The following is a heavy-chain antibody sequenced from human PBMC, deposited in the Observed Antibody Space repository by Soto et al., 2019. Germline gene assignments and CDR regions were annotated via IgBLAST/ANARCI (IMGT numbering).Heavy chain of an antibody. CDR2: INAGGNST. V-gene: IGHV3-23*01. CDR3: GMQYDY. Sequence: LRLSCAASGFTFSKYAMSWVRQAPGKGLEWVSAINAGGNSTKSADSVKGRFTISRDNSKNTVYLQMNNLRAEDTAIYYCGMQYDYWGQGTLVTVSS. J-gene: IGHJ4*02. CDR1: GFTFSKYA.